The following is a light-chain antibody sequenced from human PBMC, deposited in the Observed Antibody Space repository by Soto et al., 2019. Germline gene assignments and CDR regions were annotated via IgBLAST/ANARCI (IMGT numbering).Light chain of an antibody. CDR2: AAS. J-gene: IGKJ1*01. CDR1: QGISNY. V-gene: IGKV1-27*01. CDR3: QKYNSAPQT. Sequence: DIQMTQSPSSLSASVGDRVTITCRASQGISNYLAWYQQKPGKVPKLLIYAASTLQSEVTSRFSGSGSGTDFTLTISSLQPEDVATYYCQKYNSAPQTFGQGTKVEIK.